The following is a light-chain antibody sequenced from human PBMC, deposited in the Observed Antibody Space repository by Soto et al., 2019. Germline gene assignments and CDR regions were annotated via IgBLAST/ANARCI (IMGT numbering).Light chain of an antibody. CDR2: GAS. V-gene: IGKV3-15*01. CDR1: QSVSSN. Sequence: EIVMTKSAFNLSESPRERATLSCMASQSVSSNLAWYQQKPGQAPRLIIYGASTRATGIPARFSGSGSGTEFTLTISSRQSEDFAVYYCQQYNNGPPWTFGQGTKVDI. J-gene: IGKJ1*01. CDR3: QQYNNGPPWT.